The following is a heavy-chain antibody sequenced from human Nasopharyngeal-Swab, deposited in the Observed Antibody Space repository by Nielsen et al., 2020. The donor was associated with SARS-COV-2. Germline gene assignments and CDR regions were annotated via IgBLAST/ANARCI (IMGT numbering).Heavy chain of an antibody. D-gene: IGHD6-13*01. Sequence: GESLNTSCAASGFTYSSYGMSWVRQAPGKGLEWVSGIRDSCGKTYYADSQKDRFTISRDNSKNTLTLHMNSLRVEDTDIYYCAKDRQKLANFDYWGQGTLVTVSS. J-gene: IGHJ4*02. CDR1: GFTYSSYG. CDR3: AKDRQKLANFDY. CDR2: IRDSCGKT. V-gene: IGHV3-23*01.